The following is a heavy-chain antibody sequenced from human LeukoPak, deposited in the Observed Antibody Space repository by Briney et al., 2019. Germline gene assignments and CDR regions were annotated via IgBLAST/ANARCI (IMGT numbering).Heavy chain of an antibody. Sequence: GESLKISCKGSGYSSTSYWIGWVRQMPGKGLEWMGIIYPGDSDTRYSPSFQGQVTISADKSISTAYLQWSSLKASDTAMYYCARPRIAARAPLGYWGQGTLVTVSS. V-gene: IGHV5-51*01. J-gene: IGHJ4*02. CDR3: ARPRIAARAPLGY. CDR1: GYSSTSYW. D-gene: IGHD6-6*01. CDR2: IYPGDSDT.